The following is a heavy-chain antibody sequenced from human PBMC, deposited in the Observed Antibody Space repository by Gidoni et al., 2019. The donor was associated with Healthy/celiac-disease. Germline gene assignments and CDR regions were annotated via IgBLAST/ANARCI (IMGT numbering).Heavy chain of an antibody. CDR3: AKDSTGRIAAAGSEFDY. CDR1: GFTLDDYT. CDR2: ISWDGGST. Sequence: EVQLVESGGVVVQPGGSLRLSCAASGFTLDDYTMHWVRQAPGKGLEWFSLISWDGGSTYYADSVKGRFTISRDNSKNSLYLQMNSLRTEDTALYYCAKDSTGRIAAAGSEFDYWGQGTLVTVSS. V-gene: IGHV3-43*01. D-gene: IGHD6-13*01. J-gene: IGHJ4*02.